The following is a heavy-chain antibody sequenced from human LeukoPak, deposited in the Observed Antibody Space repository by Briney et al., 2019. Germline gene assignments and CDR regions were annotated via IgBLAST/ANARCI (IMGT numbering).Heavy chain of an antibody. J-gene: IGHJ5*02. Sequence: GGSLRLSCAASGFTFCIYAMSWVRQAPGKGLEWVSAISGSGGSTYCADSVKGRFTISRDNSKNTLYLQMNSLRAEDTAVYYCANEGSVVVPAAKEPTFDPWGQGTLVTVSS. CDR3: ANEGSVVVPAAKEPTFDP. D-gene: IGHD2-2*01. CDR1: GFTFCIYA. V-gene: IGHV3-23*01. CDR2: ISGSGGST.